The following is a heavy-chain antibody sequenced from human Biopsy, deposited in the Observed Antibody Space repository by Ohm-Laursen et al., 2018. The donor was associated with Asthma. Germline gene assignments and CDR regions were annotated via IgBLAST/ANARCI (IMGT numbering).Heavy chain of an antibody. J-gene: IGHJ4*02. D-gene: IGHD2-2*01. CDR1: GGTFNTYV. Sequence: SVKVSCRSLGGTFNTYVIGWVRRAPGQGLEWMGGINSVFGTTTYPQKFQDRVTITADDSTSTVYMELSGLRSEDTAVYYCARKAGSCISRTCYSLDFWGQGTLVTVSS. CDR3: ARKAGSCISRTCYSLDF. V-gene: IGHV1-69*13. CDR2: INSVFGTT.